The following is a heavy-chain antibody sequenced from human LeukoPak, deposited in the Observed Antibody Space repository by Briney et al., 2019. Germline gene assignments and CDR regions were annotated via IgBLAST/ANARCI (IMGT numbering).Heavy chain of an antibody. CDR3: ARDKDWNFD. CDR2: IYYSGST. J-gene: IGHJ4*02. Sequence: TCXVSGGSISSSXXEWGWIRQTXXXGLEWIGSIYYSGSTYYNPSLKSRVTISVDTSKNQFSLKLRSVTAADTAIYYCARDKDWNFDWGQGTLVTVSS. V-gene: IGHV4-39*07. CDR1: GGSISSSXXE. D-gene: IGHD1-7*01.